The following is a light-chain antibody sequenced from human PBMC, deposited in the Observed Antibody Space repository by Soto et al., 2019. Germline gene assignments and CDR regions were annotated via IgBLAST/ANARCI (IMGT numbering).Light chain of an antibody. CDR3: QQADTFPLH. V-gene: IGKV1-12*01. J-gene: IGKJ4*01. CDR1: QGISSW. CDR2: AAS. Sequence: DIQMTQSPSSVSASVGDRVTITCRASQGISSWLAWYQQKPGKAPNLLIYAASTLQSGVPSRFRGGGSGTDFPLSFSSLQPKDFASYYCQQADTFPLHFGGGTKGDIK.